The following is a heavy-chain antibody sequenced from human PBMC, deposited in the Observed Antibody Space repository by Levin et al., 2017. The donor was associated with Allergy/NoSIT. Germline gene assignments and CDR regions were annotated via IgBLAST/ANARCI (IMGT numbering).Heavy chain of an antibody. CDR1: GFTFSNYA. CDR2: ITSSSNTI. CDR3: ARDPSPADGSGGNLDY. V-gene: IGHV3-48*01. J-gene: IGHJ4*02. Sequence: LSLTCAASGFTFSNYAFNWVRQAPGKGLEWISYITSSSNTIKYADSVKGRFTISRDNAKNSLYLQMSSLRVEDTAVYYCARDPSPADGSGGNLDYWGQGTLVTVSS. D-gene: IGHD3-10*01.